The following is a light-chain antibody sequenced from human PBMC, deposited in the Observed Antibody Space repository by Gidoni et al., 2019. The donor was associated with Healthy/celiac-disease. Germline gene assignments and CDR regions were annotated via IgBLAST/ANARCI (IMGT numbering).Light chain of an antibody. CDR3: QQYGSSPPTT. J-gene: IGKJ4*01. V-gene: IGKV3-20*01. CDR2: GAS. CDR1: QSVSSSY. Sequence: EIVLTQSPGTLSLSPGESATLSCRASQSVSSSYLAWYQQKPGQAPRLLIYGASSRATGIPDRFSGSGSGTDFTLTISRLEPEDFAVYYCQQYGSSPPTTFGGGTKVEIK.